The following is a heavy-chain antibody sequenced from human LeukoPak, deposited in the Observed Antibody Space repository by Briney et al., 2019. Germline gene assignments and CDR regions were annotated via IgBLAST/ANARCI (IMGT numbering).Heavy chain of an antibody. CDR2: INSNSGGI. V-gene: IGHV1-2*02. CDR3: ARSLADSSGHPDAFDI. D-gene: IGHD3-22*01. CDR1: GYTFTGSH. Sequence: ASVKVSCKASGYTFTGSHMHWVRQAPGQGLEWMGWINSNSGGINSAQKFLGRVTMTRDTSTSTAYMELSSLRSDDTAVYYCARSLADSSGHPDAFDIWGQGTTVTVSS. J-gene: IGHJ3*02.